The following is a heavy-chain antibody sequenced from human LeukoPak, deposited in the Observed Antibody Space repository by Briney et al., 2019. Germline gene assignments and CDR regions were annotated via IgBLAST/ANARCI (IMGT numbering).Heavy chain of an antibody. V-gene: IGHV4-4*09. CDR3: ARFTYTTRPSDV. D-gene: IGHD3-16*01. J-gene: IGHJ6*04. CDR1: GGSISGYY. Sequence: PSETLSLTCSVSGGSISGYYWSWVRQPPGQTLEWIGYIYSSGSTNYNPSLQSRVTMSVDTSMNQFSLRLSSVTAADTAVYYSARFTYTTRPSDVWGKGTTVTVSS. CDR2: IYSSGST.